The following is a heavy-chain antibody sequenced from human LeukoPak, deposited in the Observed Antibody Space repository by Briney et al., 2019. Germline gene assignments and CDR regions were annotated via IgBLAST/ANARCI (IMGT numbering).Heavy chain of an antibody. CDR3: ARGLVGAADY. Sequence: SVEVSCKASGGTFSSYAISWVRQAPGQGLEWMGGITPIFGTANYAQKFQGRVTITTDESTSTAYMELSSLRSEDTAVYYCARGLVGAADYWGQGTLVTVSS. V-gene: IGHV1-69*05. CDR2: ITPIFGTA. CDR1: GGTFSSYA. J-gene: IGHJ4*02. D-gene: IGHD1-26*01.